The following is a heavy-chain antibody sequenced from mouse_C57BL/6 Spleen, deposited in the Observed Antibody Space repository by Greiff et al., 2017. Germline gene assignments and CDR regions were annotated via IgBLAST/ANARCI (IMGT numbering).Heavy chain of an antibody. Sequence: EVQVVESGGGLVKPGGSLKLSCAASGFTFSDYGMHWVRQAPEKGLEWVAYISSGSSTIYYADTVKGRFTISRDNAKNTLFLQMTSLRSEDTAMYYCARNYGSSYVGYYFDYWGQGTTLTVSS. CDR3: ARNYGSSYVGYYFDY. CDR1: GFTFSDYG. V-gene: IGHV5-17*01. CDR2: ISSGSSTI. D-gene: IGHD1-1*01. J-gene: IGHJ2*01.